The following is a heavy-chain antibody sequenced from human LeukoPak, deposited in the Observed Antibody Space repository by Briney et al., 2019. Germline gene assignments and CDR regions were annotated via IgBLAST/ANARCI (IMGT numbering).Heavy chain of an antibody. CDR3: AKDDTPMGHYMDV. V-gene: IGHV1-8*03. Sequence: ASVKVSCKASGYTFTSYDINWVRQATGQGLEWMGWMNPNSGNTGYAQKFQGRITITRNTSISTAYMELSSLRAEDTAVYYCAKDDTPMGHYMDVWGKGTTVTVSS. D-gene: IGHD1-1*01. CDR1: GYTFTSYD. J-gene: IGHJ6*03. CDR2: MNPNSGNT.